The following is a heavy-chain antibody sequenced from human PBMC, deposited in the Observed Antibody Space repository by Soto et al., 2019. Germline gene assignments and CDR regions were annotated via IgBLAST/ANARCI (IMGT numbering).Heavy chain of an antibody. V-gene: IGHV3-30-3*01. J-gene: IGHJ4*02. CDR1: GFTSTSYA. CDR3: AREYSSGWYSRGKVDY. CDR2: ISYDGSNK. D-gene: IGHD6-19*01. Sequence: GGSLRLSCAASGFTSTSYAMHWVRQAPGKGLEWVAVISYDGSNKYYADSVKGRFTISGDNSKNTLYLQMNSLRAEDTAVYYCAREYSSGWYSRGKVDYWGQGTLVTVSS.